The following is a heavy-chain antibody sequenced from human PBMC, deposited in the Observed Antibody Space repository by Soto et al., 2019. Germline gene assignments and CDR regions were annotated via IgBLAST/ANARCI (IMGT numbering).Heavy chain of an antibody. CDR3: ARDAPDSRGNWFDP. CDR1: GGSISSGGYY. Sequence: SETLSLTCTVSGGSISSGGYYWSWIRQHPGKGLEWIGYIYYSGSTYYNPSLKSRVTISVDTSKNQFSLKLSSVTAADTAVYYCARDAPDSRGNWFDPWGHGTLVTVSS. J-gene: IGHJ5*02. CDR2: IYYSGST. D-gene: IGHD2-21*02. V-gene: IGHV4-31*03.